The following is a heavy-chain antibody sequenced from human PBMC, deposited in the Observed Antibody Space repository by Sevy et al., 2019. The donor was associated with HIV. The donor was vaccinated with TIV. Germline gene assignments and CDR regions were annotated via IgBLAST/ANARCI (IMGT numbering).Heavy chain of an antibody. V-gene: IGHV3-23*01. Sequence: GGSLRLSCVASGLNFSVYGMSWVRQAPGKGLEWVSSISGSGSKTYTAASVKGRITISRDNSKNTLYLQLNRLGVEDTAFYYCAKDKGIKDFWSGYDDFWGQGTLVTVSS. CDR1: GLNFSVYG. J-gene: IGHJ4*02. CDR3: AKDKGIKDFWSGYDDF. CDR2: ISGSGSKT. D-gene: IGHD3-3*01.